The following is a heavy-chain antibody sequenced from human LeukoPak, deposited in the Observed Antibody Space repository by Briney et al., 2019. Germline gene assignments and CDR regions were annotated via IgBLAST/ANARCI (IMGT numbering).Heavy chain of an antibody. Sequence: ASVKVSCKAAGYTFTSYAMNWLGQAPGQRLEWMGWINAGNGNTKYSQKFKGRVTITRTTPASTAYMELSSLRSKDTAVYSCARDSTGAYSSGWYGAFDIWGQGTMVTVSS. J-gene: IGHJ3*02. CDR2: INAGNGNT. CDR3: ARDSTGAYSSGWYGAFDI. CDR1: GYTFTSYA. D-gene: IGHD6-19*01. V-gene: IGHV1-3*01.